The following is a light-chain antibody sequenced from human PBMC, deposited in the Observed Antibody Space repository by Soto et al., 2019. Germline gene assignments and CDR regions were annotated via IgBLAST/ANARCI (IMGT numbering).Light chain of an antibody. Sequence: QSVLTQPPSVSGAPGQRVTISCTGSSSNIGAGYDVHWYQQVPGTAPKLLIYVNNNRPSGVPDRFSGSKSGTSASLAITGLQAEDEADYYCQSYDTSLSGVVFGGGTKLTV. J-gene: IGLJ3*02. V-gene: IGLV1-40*01. CDR2: VNN. CDR1: SSNIGAGYD. CDR3: QSYDTSLSGVV.